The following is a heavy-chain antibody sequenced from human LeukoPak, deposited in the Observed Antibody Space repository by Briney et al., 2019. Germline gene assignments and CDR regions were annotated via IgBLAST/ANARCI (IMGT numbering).Heavy chain of an antibody. D-gene: IGHD3-22*01. CDR1: GDTFSTNA. J-gene: IGHJ4*02. CDR3: ARGGGPYESTGFFAGPFDY. Sequence: ASVKASCKASGDTFSTNAISWVRQAPGQGLEWMGGLIPLFGSAHYAQKLQGRVTITTDESTSTTYMVLSGLTSDDTAVYYCARGGGPYESTGFFAGPFDYWGQGTLVTVSS. V-gene: IGHV1-69*05. CDR2: LIPLFGSA.